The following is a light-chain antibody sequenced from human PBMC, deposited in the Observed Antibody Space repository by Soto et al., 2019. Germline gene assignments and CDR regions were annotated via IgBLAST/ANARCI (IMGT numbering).Light chain of an antibody. CDR3: QAWDSSTAV. CDR1: KLGDKY. V-gene: IGLV3-1*01. J-gene: IGLJ2*01. CDR2: QDS. Sequence: SYELTQPPSVSVSPGQTASITCSGDKLGDKYACWYQQKPGQSPVLVIYQDSKRPSGIPERFSGSHSGNTATLTISGTQDMDAADYYCQAWDSSTAVFGGGTKLTVL.